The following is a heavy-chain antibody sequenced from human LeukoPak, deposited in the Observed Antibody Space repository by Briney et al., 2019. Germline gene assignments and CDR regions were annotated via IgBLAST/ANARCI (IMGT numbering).Heavy chain of an antibody. CDR1: GFTVNNNY. CDR3: ARELGD. V-gene: IGHV3-53*01. CDR2: IYGAGAGIT. Sequence: GGSLRLSCATSGFTVNNNYMSWVRQAPGKGLEWVSVIYGAGAGITYYIDSVKGRFTISRDNSRNTVYLQMNSLRAEDTAVYYCARELGDWGQGTLVTVSS. J-gene: IGHJ4*02.